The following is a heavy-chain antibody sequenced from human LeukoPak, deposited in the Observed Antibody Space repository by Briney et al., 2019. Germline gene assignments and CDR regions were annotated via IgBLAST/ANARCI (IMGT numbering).Heavy chain of an antibody. CDR3: ARGSPYSSGWYGYFDY. Sequence: GGSLRLSCAASGFPFSSYWMAWVRQAPGKGLEWVANIKQDGSEKYYVDSVKGRFTISRDNAKNSLYLQMNSLRAEDTAVYYCARGSPYSSGWYGYFDYWGQGTLVTVSS. J-gene: IGHJ4*02. CDR1: GFPFSSYW. D-gene: IGHD6-19*01. V-gene: IGHV3-7*01. CDR2: IKQDGSEK.